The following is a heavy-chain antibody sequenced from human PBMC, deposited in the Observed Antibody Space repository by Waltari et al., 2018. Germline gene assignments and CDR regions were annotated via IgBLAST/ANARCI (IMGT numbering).Heavy chain of an antibody. CDR3: ARVSAVAAMGY. CDR1: GFTFSSYS. J-gene: IGHJ4*02. Sequence: EVQLVESGGGLVKPGGSLRLSCAASGFTFSSYSRNGVRKAPGKGLEWVSSISSSSSYIYYADSVKGRFTISRDNAKNSLYLQMNSLRAEDTAVYYCARVSAVAAMGYWGQGTLVTVSS. CDR2: ISSSSSYI. D-gene: IGHD6-19*01. V-gene: IGHV3-21*01.